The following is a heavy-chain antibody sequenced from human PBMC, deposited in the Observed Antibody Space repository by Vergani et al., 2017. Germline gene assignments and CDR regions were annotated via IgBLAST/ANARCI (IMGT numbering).Heavy chain of an antibody. J-gene: IGHJ5*02. V-gene: IGHV4-34*01. Sequence: QVQLQQWGTGLLKPSETLSLTCGVYGGSFSAYYWSWIRQPPGKGLEWIGEINDSGSTNYNPSLKSRATISVDTSKKQFSLKLNSVTAADTAVYYCGRVADFYGLGSRLLDLWGQGILVTVSS. CDR1: GGSFSAYY. CDR3: GRVADFYGLGSRLLDL. D-gene: IGHD3-10*01. CDR2: INDSGST.